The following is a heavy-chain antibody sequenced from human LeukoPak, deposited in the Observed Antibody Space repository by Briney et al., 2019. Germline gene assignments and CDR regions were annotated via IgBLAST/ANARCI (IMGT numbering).Heavy chain of an antibody. CDR1: GFTFSDYY. V-gene: IGHV3-11*01. J-gene: IGHJ6*02. Sequence: PGGSLRLSCAASGFTFSDYYMSWIRQAPGKGLEWVSYISSSGSTIYYADSVKGRFTISRDNAKNSLYLQMNSLRAEDTAVYYCARDERFGSSWYSNGMDVWGQGTTVTVSS. CDR2: ISSSGSTI. D-gene: IGHD6-13*01. CDR3: ARDERFGSSWYSNGMDV.